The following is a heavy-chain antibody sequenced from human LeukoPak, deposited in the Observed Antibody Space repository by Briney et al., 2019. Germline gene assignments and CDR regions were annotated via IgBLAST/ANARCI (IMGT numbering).Heavy chain of an antibody. CDR3: ARHGWPYSGSYPCDY. CDR2: IYPGDSDT. J-gene: IGHJ4*02. V-gene: IGHV5-51*01. CDR1: GYSFTSYW. D-gene: IGHD1-26*01. Sequence: GESLKISCKGSGYSFTSYWIGWVRQMPGKGLEWMGIIYPGDSDTRYSPPFQGQVTISADKSISTAYLQWSSLKASDTAMYYCARHGWPYSGSYPCDYWGQGTLVTVSS.